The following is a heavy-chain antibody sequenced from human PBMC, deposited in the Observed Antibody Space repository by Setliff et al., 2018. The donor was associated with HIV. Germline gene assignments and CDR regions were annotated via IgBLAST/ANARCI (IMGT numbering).Heavy chain of an antibody. CDR3: ARDEGRATGSWWDQSASWYLDY. CDR2: IQSSGTT. V-gene: IGHV4-39*07. J-gene: IGHJ4*01. CDR1: GDSIISSRRF. Sequence: SETLSLTCAVSGDSIISSRRFWGWIRQPPGKGLEWSGNIQSSGTTYYNPSLKSRVIISVDLPNNQFSLTVNSVTAADTAMYFWARDEGRATGSWWDQSASWYLDYWGHGILVTVSS. D-gene: IGHD6-13*01.